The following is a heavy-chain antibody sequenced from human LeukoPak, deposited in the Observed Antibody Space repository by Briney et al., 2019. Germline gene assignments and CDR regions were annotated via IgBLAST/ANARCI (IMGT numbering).Heavy chain of an antibody. CDR1: GGSISSYY. Sequence: SETLSLTCTVSGGSISSYYWSWIRQPPGKGLEWIGYIYYSGSTNYNPSLKSRVTISVDTSKNQFSLKLSSVTAADTAVYYCARDLEMYSRVFDYWGQGTLVTVSS. CDR3: ARDLEMYSRVFDY. J-gene: IGHJ4*02. D-gene: IGHD6-13*01. V-gene: IGHV4-59*12. CDR2: IYYSGST.